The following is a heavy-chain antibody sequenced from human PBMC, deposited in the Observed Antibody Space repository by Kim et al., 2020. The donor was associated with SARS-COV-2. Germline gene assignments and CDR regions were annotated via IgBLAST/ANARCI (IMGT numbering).Heavy chain of an antibody. Sequence: YYNPSLKSRVTISVDTSKNQFSLKLSSVTAADTAVYYCAGAYDSSGPNFDYWGQGTLVTVSS. CDR3: AGAYDSSGPNFDY. D-gene: IGHD3-22*01. J-gene: IGHJ4*02. V-gene: IGHV4-31*02.